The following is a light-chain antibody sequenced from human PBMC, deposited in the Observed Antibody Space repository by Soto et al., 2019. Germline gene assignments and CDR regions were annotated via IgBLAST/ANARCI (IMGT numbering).Light chain of an antibody. J-gene: IGLJ1*01. Sequence: QCVLTQPPSASGSFGQSVTISCTGTSSDVGGYNYVSWYQQHPGKAPKLMIYEVSERPSGVPDRFSGSKSGNTASLTVSGLQADDEADYYCSSYSGTNYHYDFGTGTKVTVL. CDR3: SSYSGTNYHYD. CDR1: SSDVGGYNY. CDR2: EVS. V-gene: IGLV2-8*01.